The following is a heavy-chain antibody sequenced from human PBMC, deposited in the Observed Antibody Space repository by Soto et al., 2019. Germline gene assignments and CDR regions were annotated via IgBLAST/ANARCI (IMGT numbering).Heavy chain of an antibody. V-gene: IGHV6-1*01. J-gene: IGHJ6*02. D-gene: IGHD6-19*01. Sequence: SQTLSLTCAISGDSVSSNNAAWNWIRQSPSRGLEWLGRTYYRSKWYFEYEVSVESRITINPDTSKNQFSLHLNSVTPEDTAVYYCARNEQSVYYYYGMDVWGQGTTVTVSS. CDR3: ARNEQSVYYYYGMDV. CDR1: GDSVSSNNAA. CDR2: TYYRSKWYF.